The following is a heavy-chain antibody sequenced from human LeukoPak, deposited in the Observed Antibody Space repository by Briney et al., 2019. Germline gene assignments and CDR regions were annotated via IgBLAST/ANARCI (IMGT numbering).Heavy chain of an antibody. CDR2: IKTKGEGVTV. CDR1: GFTFSNAW. J-gene: IGHJ4*02. CDR3: MSDLDN. Sequence: GGSLRLSCATSGFTFSNAWMTWVRQAQGKGLEWVGRIKTKGEGVTVDYAAPVKGRFTISRDDSKNTLYLQMNSLKTEDTAIYYCMSDLDNWGQGTLVTVSS. V-gene: IGHV3-15*01.